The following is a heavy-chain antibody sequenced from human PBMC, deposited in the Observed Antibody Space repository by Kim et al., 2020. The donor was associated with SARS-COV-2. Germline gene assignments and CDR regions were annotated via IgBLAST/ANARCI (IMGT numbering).Heavy chain of an antibody. V-gene: IGHV3-23*01. Sequence: GGSLRLSCAASGFTFSSYAMSWVRQAPGKGLEWVSAISGSGGSTYYADSVKGRFTISRDNSKNTLYLQMNSLRAEDTAVYYCAKRGVRAATDFWSGPINYFDYWGQGTLVTVSS. J-gene: IGHJ4*02. CDR3: AKRGVRAATDFWSGPINYFDY. CDR2: ISGSGGST. CDR1: GFTFSSYA. D-gene: IGHD3-3*01.